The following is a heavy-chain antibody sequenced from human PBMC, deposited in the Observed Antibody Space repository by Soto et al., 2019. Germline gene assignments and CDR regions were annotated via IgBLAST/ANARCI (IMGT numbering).Heavy chain of an antibody. V-gene: IGHV3-30-3*01. CDR1: GFTFSSYA. CDR2: ISYDGSNK. J-gene: IGHJ4*02. CDR3: ARGDRTGPDMVRGVIITLDY. D-gene: IGHD3-10*01. Sequence: QVQLVESGGGVVQPGRSLRLSCAASGFTFSSYAMHWVRQAPGKGLEWVAVISYDGSNKYYADSVKGRFTISRDNSKNTLYLQMNRLRAEDTAVYYCARGDRTGPDMVRGVIITLDYWGQGTLVTVSS.